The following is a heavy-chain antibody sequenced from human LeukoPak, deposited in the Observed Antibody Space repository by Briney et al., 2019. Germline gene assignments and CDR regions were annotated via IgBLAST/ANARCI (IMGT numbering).Heavy chain of an antibody. CDR3: ARDLSVGSKPDLGFDY. D-gene: IGHD1-26*01. V-gene: IGHV3-21*01. J-gene: IGHJ4*02. CDR2: ISSSSRYI. CDR1: GFTFSSYN. Sequence: GGSLRLSCVASGFTFSSYNMNWVRQAPGKGLEWVSSISSSSRYIYYTDSVKGRFTISGDNAKNSLYLQMNSLRAEDTAAYYCARDLSVGSKPDLGFDYWGQGTLVTVSS.